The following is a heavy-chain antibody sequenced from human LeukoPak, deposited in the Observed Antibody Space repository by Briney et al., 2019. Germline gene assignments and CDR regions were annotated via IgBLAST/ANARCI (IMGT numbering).Heavy chain of an antibody. J-gene: IGHJ4*02. Sequence: ASVKVCCTTSGYTFTVYFVHWGRQAPGQGLEWVGWIRPNTGVTNYSQKFQVWVSMTRDTSITTPYMELSRLKSDNTAVYYSARTFRISVAGNHFDFWGQGTLVTVPS. D-gene: IGHD6-19*01. CDR2: IRPNTGVT. CDR1: GYTFTVYF. CDR3: ARTFRISVAGNHFDF. V-gene: IGHV1-2*04.